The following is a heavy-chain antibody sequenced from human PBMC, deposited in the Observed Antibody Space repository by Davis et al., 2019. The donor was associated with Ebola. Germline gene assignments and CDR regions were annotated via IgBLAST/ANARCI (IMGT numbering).Heavy chain of an antibody. CDR3: AREREYLSKGDGRYYYYGMDV. CDR2: IYYSGST. D-gene: IGHD1-14*01. Sequence: SETLSLTCTVSGGSISSYYWSWIRQPPGKGLEWIGYIYYSGSTNYNPSLKSRVTISVDTSKNQFSLKLSSVTAADTAVYYCAREREYLSKGDGRYYYYGMDVWGQGTTVTVSS. J-gene: IGHJ6*02. V-gene: IGHV4-59*01. CDR1: GGSISSYY.